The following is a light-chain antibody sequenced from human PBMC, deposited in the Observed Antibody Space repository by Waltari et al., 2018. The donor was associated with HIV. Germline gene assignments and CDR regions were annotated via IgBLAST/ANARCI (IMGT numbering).Light chain of an antibody. CDR1: QSVPSSY. J-gene: IGKJ2*01. V-gene: IGKV3-20*01. CDR3: QQYGSSSYT. Sequence: IVLTPSPGTLSLSPGDRATLSCRASQSVPSSYLAWYQQTPGQTPRLFIGGTSNRAASIPDRVSGVGSGTDFTRTMSRLDPEDFAVYCGQQYGSSSYTFGQGTKLEIK. CDR2: GTS.